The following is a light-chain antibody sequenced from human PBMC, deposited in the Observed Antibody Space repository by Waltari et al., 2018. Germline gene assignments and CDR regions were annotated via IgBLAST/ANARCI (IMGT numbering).Light chain of an antibody. V-gene: IGLV2-23*02. Sequence: QSALTQPASVSGSPGQSITISCTGTSSDVGDYNYVSWYQHHPGKAPKIIIYDVSKRPSGVSNRFSGSKSGNTASLTISGLQAEDEADYYCCSYAGSSTPVVSGGGTKLTVL. CDR3: CSYAGSSTPVV. CDR1: SSDVGDYNY. J-gene: IGLJ2*01. CDR2: DVS.